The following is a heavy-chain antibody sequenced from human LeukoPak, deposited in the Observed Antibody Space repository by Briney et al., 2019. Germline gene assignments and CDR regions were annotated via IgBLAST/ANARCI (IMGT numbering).Heavy chain of an antibody. CDR1: GFTFSTYG. J-gene: IGHJ6*03. CDR2: VRYDGSKK. V-gene: IGHV3-30*02. D-gene: IGHD3-10*01. Sequence: GGSLRLSCAASGFTFSTYGVHWVRQAPGKGLEWVAFVRYDGSKKYYTNSVKGRFTISRDNSKNTLYLQMNSLRAEDTAVYYCARGRSYYGSGSYYKLGYYYYMDVWGKGTTVTVSS. CDR3: ARGRSYYGSGSYYKLGYYYYMDV.